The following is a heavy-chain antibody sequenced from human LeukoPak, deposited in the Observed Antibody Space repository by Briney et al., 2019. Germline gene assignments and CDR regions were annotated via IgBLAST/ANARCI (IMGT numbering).Heavy chain of an antibody. D-gene: IGHD3-3*01. CDR1: GGSITSGGFC. V-gene: IGHV4-31*03. J-gene: IGHJ4*02. Sequence: SETLSLTCTVSGGSITSGGFCWSWIRQHPGKGLEWIGHIYYSGNTYYNPSLKSRVLMSVDTSKNQFSLKLSSVTAADTAVYYCARGKPRFLEWLSADFDYWGQGTLVTVSS. CDR3: ARGKPRFLEWLSADFDY. CDR2: IYYSGNT.